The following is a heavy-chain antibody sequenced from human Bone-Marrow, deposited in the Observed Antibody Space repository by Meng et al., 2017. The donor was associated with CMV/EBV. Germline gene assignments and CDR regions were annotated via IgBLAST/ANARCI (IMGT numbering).Heavy chain of an antibody. J-gene: IGHJ6*02. V-gene: IGHV3-11*01. Sequence: GESLKISCAASGFTLSDYYMSWIRQAPGKGLEWVSYISSGGSTIYYADSVKGRFTISRDNAKNSLYLQMNNLRADDTAVYYCARSGDGYSFGYYGMDVWGQGTTVTVSS. CDR1: GFTLSDYY. D-gene: IGHD5-24*01. CDR2: ISSGGSTI. CDR3: ARSGDGYSFGYYGMDV.